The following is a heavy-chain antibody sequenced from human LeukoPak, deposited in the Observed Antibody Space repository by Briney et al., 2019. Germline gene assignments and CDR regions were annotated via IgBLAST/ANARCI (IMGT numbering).Heavy chain of an antibody. CDR3: ARHDRGYYDSSGYIGH. V-gene: IGHV4-39*01. CDR2: IYYSGST. Sequence: PSETLSLTCTVSGGSISSSSYYWGWIRQPPGKGLEWIGSIYYSGSTYYNPSLKSRVTISVDTSKNQFSLKLSSVTAADTAVYYCARHDRGYYDSSGYIGHWGQGTLVTVSS. D-gene: IGHD3-22*01. J-gene: IGHJ1*01. CDR1: GGSISSSSYY.